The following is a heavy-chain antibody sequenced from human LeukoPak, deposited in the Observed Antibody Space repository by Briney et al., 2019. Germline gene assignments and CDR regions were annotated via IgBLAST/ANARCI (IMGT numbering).Heavy chain of an antibody. CDR3: ARVPRQYIVVVTRNPFDL. V-gene: IGHV3-30*03. Sequence: PGRSLRLSSAAPGFTFSSYFMHWVRQAPGEGLEWGADISSVGRNKYYAESVMGRFTISRDNSKNTLYLQMNSLTSEDTGVYFCARVPRQYIVVVTRNPFDLWGQGGLVTVSS. J-gene: IGHJ4*02. CDR1: GFTFSSYF. D-gene: IGHD2-21*02. CDR2: ISSVGRNK.